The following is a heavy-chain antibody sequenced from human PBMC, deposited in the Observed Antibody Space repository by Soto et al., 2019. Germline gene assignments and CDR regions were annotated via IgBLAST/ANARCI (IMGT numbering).Heavy chain of an antibody. D-gene: IGHD3-9*01. V-gene: IGHV1-8*01. CDR2: MNPNSGNT. CDR3: ARSGGNYDILTGGGIVDY. Sequence: QVQLVQSGAEVKKPGASVKVSCKASGYTFTSYDINWVRQATGQGLEWMGWMNPNSGNTGYAQKFQGRVTMTRNTAISTAYMELSSLRSEDTAVYYCARSGGNYDILTGGGIVDYWGQGTLVTVSS. CDR1: GYTFTSYD. J-gene: IGHJ4*02.